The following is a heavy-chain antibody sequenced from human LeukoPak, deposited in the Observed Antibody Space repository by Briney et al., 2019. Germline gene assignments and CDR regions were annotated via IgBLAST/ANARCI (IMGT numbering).Heavy chain of an antibody. CDR2: IYYNGHT. CDR3: ARDLRESSSGGNPGVGYMDV. CDR1: GGSIFSYY. D-gene: IGHD6-19*01. J-gene: IGHJ6*03. Sequence: SETLSLTCTVSGGSIFSYYWSWIRQPPGKGLEWFGYIYYNGHTDYNPSLKSRVTMSVETSTNQFSLRLNSVTAADTAVYYCARDLRESSSGGNPGVGYMDVWGRGTTVIVSS. V-gene: IGHV4-59*01.